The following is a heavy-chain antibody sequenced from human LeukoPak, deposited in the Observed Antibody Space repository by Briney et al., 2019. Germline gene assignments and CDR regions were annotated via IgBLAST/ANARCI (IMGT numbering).Heavy chain of an antibody. Sequence: SETLSLTCTVSGGSLISYYWSWIRQPPGQGLEWIAYIHSSGYTNYNPSLRTRVTISVDTSKNHFSLTVPSVTAADTAVYYCAQRQGPNSGSYDYFDPWGQGTLVTVSS. CDR1: GGSLISYY. D-gene: IGHD1-26*01. CDR3: AQRQGPNSGSYDYFDP. J-gene: IGHJ5*02. CDR2: IHSSGYT. V-gene: IGHV4-4*09.